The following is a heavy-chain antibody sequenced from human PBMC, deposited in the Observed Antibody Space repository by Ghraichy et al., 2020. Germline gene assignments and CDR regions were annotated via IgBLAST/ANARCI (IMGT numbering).Heavy chain of an antibody. V-gene: IGHV4-34*01. CDR3: ARGGPISHIAFDI. J-gene: IGHJ3*02. D-gene: IGHD2-21*01. Sequence: SETLSLTCAVYGGSFSGYYWSWIRQPPGKGLEWIGEINHSGSTNYNPSLKSRVTISVDTSKNQFSLKLSSVTAADTAVYYCARGGPISHIAFDIWGQGTMVTVSS. CDR1: GGSFSGYY. CDR2: INHSGST.